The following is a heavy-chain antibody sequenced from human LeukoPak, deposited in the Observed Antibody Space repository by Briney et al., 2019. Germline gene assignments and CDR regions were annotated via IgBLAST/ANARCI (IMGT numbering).Heavy chain of an antibody. J-gene: IGHJ3*02. V-gene: IGHV3-23*01. CDR3: ARDLMITFGGVI. CDR1: GFSFSTYA. D-gene: IGHD3-16*01. CDR2: ISGSDPGT. Sequence: GGSLRLSCAASGFSFSTYAMSWVRQIPGKGLEWVSAISGSDPGTYYADSVKGRFTISRDNAKNSLYLQMNSLRAEDTAVYYCARDLMITFGGVIWGQGTMVTVSS.